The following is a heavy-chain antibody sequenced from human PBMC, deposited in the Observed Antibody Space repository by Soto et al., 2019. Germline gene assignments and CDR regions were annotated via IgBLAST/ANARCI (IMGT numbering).Heavy chain of an antibody. J-gene: IGHJ4*02. CDR2: FSAYNGNT. Sequence: QVQLVQSGAEVKKPGASVKVSCKASGYTFTSYGISWVRQAPGQGLEWMGWFSAYNGNTNYAQKRKGEXTXTXDTPTTKAYMELRSLSSDDTDVYYCARGVGWEPLDYWGQGHLVTVSS. V-gene: IGHV1-18*01. CDR1: GYTFTSYG. CDR3: ARGVGWEPLDY. D-gene: IGHD1-26*01.